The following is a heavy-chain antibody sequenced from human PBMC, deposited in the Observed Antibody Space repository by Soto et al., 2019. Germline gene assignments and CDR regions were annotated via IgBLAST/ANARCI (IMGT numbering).Heavy chain of an antibody. CDR3: ARGYCTTTICDPWFDP. CDR2: IYPGDSDT. Sequence: GESLKISCTGSGYAFTSYWIAWVRQMPGKGLEWMGIIYPGDSDTRYSPSFQGQVTISADKSITTAYLQWSSLKASDTAMYYCARGYCTTTICDPWFDPWGQGTLVTVS. J-gene: IGHJ5*02. D-gene: IGHD2-2*01. V-gene: IGHV5-51*01. CDR1: GYAFTSYW.